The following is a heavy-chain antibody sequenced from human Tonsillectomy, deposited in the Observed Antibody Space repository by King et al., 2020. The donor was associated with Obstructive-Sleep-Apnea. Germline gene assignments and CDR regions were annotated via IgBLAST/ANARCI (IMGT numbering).Heavy chain of an antibody. J-gene: IGHJ3*02. CDR3: ARNAFDI. V-gene: IGHV3-30*04. CDR1: GFTFSSYA. Sequence: VQLVESGGGVVQPGRSLRLSCAASGFTFSSYAMHWVRQAPGKGLEWVAVISYDGSNKYYADSVKGRFTISRDNSKNTLYLQMNSLRAEDTAVYYCARNAFDIWGQGTMVTVSS. CDR2: ISYDGSNK.